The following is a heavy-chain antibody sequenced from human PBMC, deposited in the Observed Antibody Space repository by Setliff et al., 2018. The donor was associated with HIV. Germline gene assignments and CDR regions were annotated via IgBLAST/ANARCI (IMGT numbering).Heavy chain of an antibody. CDR2: VHSTLST. Sequence: SETLSLTCTVSGDSMTSGSFYWSWVRLPAGKGLEWIGQVHSTLSTNYNPSLRSRLSISADTSKNQFSLNLRFVTAADTALYYCARRTFGSGRFDPWGQGTPVTVSS. D-gene: IGHD6-19*01. J-gene: IGHJ5*02. V-gene: IGHV4-61*09. CDR3: ARRTFGSGRFDP. CDR1: GDSMTSGSFY.